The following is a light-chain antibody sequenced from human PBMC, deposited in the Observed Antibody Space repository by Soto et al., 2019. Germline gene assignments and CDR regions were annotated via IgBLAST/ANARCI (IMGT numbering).Light chain of an antibody. CDR2: NVS. V-gene: IGLV2-14*01. Sequence: QSAPTQPASVSGSPGQSITISCTGTSSDIGGSNYVSWYQQHPGEAPKLIIYNVSNRPSGVSKRFSGSKSGNTASLTISGLQAEDEADYYCNSYISTSTPRAFGGGTKLTVL. CDR3: NSYISTSTPRA. CDR1: SSDIGGSNY. J-gene: IGLJ2*01.